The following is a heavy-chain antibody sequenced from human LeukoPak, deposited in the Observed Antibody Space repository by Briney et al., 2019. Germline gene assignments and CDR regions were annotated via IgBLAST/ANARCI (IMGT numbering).Heavy chain of an antibody. CDR2: INWNGGST. J-gene: IGHJ4*02. CDR3: ASVDYYDSSGYDRFDY. Sequence: GGSLRLSCAASGFTFDDYGMSWVRQAPGKGLEWVSGINWNGGSTGYADSVKGRFTISRDNAKNSLYLQMNSLRAEDTALYYCASVDYYDSSGYDRFDYWGQGTLVTVSS. CDR1: GFTFDDYG. V-gene: IGHV3-20*04. D-gene: IGHD3-22*01.